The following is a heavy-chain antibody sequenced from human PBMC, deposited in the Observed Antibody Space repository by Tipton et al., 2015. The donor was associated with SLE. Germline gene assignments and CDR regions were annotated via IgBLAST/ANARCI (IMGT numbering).Heavy chain of an antibody. J-gene: IGHJ4*02. V-gene: IGHV3-66*01. CDR3: ARVRARAVADSFDY. Sequence: GSLRLSCAAPGFTVSSNYMSWVRQAPGKGLEWVSVIYSGGSTYYADSVKGRFTISRDNSKNTLYLQMNSLRAEDTAVYYCARVRARAVADSFDYWGQGTLVTVSS. CDR1: GFTVSSNY. D-gene: IGHD6-19*01. CDR2: IYSGGST.